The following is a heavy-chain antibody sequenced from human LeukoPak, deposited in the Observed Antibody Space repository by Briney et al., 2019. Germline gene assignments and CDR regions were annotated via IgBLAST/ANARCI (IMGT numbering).Heavy chain of an antibody. Sequence: SETLSLTCTVAGGSISSYYWSWIRQPPGKGLEWIAYISDIGSINYNPSLKSRVTISLETSKNQFSLKLSSVTAADTAVYYCAGHHPRNTVDFWGQGTLVTVSS. D-gene: IGHD2-8*02. V-gene: IGHV4-59*08. CDR1: GGSISSYY. CDR3: AGHHPRNTVDF. CDR2: ISDIGSI. J-gene: IGHJ4*02.